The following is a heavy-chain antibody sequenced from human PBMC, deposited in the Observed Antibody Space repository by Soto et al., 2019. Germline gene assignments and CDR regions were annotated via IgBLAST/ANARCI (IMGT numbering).Heavy chain of an antibody. CDR2: IDTDDES. J-gene: IGHJ6*02. V-gene: IGHV3-13*01. CDR1: GFTLNSHD. CDR3: SRGVLPGSMDV. Sequence: GGSLRLSCAASGFTLNSHDIHWVRQPTGKGLEWVSGIDTDDESYYADSVKGRFTISRENAKNSLYLQMNSLRGGDTAVYYCSRGVLPGSMDVWGEGTTVTVSS.